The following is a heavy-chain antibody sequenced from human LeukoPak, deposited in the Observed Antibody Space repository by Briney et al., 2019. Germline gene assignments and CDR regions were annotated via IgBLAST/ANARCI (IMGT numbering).Heavy chain of an antibody. CDR3: AKGGGIAVAGKGRFDF. D-gene: IGHD6-19*01. V-gene: IGHV3-23*01. CDR1: GFTFSSYA. Sequence: GGSLRLSCAASGFTFSSYAMSWVRQAPGKGLEWVSGISASGGSTNYADSVKGRFTISRDNSKNTLYLQMNSLRAEDTAVYYCAKGGGIAVAGKGRFDFWGQGTLVTVSS. J-gene: IGHJ4*02. CDR2: ISASGGST.